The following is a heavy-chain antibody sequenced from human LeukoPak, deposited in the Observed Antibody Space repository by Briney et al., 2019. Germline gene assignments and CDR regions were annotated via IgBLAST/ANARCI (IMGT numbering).Heavy chain of an antibody. J-gene: IGHJ4*02. D-gene: IGHD5-18*01. CDR1: GGSISSGDYY. CDR3: ARAPRTGYSYAL. Sequence: SETLSLTCTVSGGSISSGDYYWSWIRQPPGKGLEWIGYIYYSGSTYYNPSLKSRVTISVDTSKNQFSLKLSSVTAADTAVYYCARAPRTGYSYALWGQGTLVTVSS. CDR2: IYYSGST. V-gene: IGHV4-30-4*01.